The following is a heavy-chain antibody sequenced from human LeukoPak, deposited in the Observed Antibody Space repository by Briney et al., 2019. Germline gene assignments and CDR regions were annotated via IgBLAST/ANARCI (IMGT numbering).Heavy chain of an antibody. CDR1: AFTVSSNY. D-gene: IGHD6-19*01. J-gene: IGHJ3*02. V-gene: IGHV3-66*01. CDR3: AMLISVAATGAYDI. Sequence: GGSLSLSCAASAFTVSSNYMTWVRQAPGKGLEWVSVIYSGGTRYYADSVTGRFTISRDNSKNTLYLQMNTLRAEDTAVYYCAMLISVAATGAYDIWGQGTMVTVSS. CDR2: IYSGGTR.